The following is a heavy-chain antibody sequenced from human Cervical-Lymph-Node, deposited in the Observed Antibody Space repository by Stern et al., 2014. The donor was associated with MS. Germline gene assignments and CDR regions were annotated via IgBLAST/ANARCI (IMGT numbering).Heavy chain of an antibody. CDR2: ISGSGGST. CDR1: GFTFSSYA. D-gene: IGHD6-13*01. J-gene: IGHJ3*02. Sequence: DQLVQSGGGLVQPGGSLRLSCAASGFTFSSYAMSWVRQAPGKGLERVSAISGSGGSTYYADSVKGRFTISRDNSKNTLYLQMNSLRAEDTAVYYCANGPQAAHDAFDIWGQGTMVTVSS. CDR3: ANGPQAAHDAFDI. V-gene: IGHV3-23*04.